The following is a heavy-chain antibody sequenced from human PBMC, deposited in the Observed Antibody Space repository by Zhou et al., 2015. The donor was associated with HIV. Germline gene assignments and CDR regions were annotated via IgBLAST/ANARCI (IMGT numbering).Heavy chain of an antibody. CDR3: ARAPITGTEEYYFDY. D-gene: IGHD1-20*01. CDR1: GYTFTDYY. Sequence: QVQLVQSGAEVKKPGASVKVSCKASGYTFTDYYMHWVRQAPGQGLEWMGWINPNSGGTNYAQKFQGRVTMTRDTSISTAYMELSSLRSEDTAVYYCARAPITGTEEYYFDYWGQGTLVTVSS. J-gene: IGHJ4*02. CDR2: INPNSGGT. V-gene: IGHV1-2*02.